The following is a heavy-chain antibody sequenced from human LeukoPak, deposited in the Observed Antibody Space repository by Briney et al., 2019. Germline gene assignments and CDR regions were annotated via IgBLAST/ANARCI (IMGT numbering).Heavy chain of an antibody. CDR1: GFTFSSYG. V-gene: IGHV3-30*03. CDR2: ISYDGSNK. D-gene: IGHD3-22*01. J-gene: IGHJ6*02. Sequence: GGSLRLSCAASGFTFSSYGMHWVRQAPGKGLEWVAVISYDGSNKYYADSVKGRFTISRDNSKNTLYLQMNSLRAEDTAVYYCARERSGYFNYYGMDVWGQGTTVTVSS. CDR3: ARERSGYFNYYGMDV.